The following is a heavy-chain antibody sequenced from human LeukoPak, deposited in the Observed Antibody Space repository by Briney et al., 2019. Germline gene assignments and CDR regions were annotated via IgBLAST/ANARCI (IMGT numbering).Heavy chain of an antibody. Sequence: GGSLRLSCAASGFTFSSSWMYWVRQAPGKGLVCVSRINSDESITTYVDYVKGRFTISRDNAKNTLYLQMNSLRAEDTAVYYCARGLVPGFLDYWGQGTPVTVSS. CDR1: GFTFSSSW. V-gene: IGHV3-74*01. CDR3: ARGLVPGFLDY. J-gene: IGHJ4*02. CDR2: INSDESIT. D-gene: IGHD4-11*01.